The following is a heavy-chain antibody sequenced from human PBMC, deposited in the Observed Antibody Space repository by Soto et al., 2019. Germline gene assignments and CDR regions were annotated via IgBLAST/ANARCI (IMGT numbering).Heavy chain of an antibody. D-gene: IGHD6-19*01. CDR3: AKDRGIAVARNAFDI. CDR2: ISWNSGSI. CDR1: GFTFDDYA. V-gene: IGHV3-9*01. Sequence: GGSLRLSXAASGFTFDDYAMHWVRQAPGKGLEWVSGISWNSGSIGYADSVKGRFTISRDNAKNSLYLQMNSLRAEDTALYYCAKDRGIAVARNAFDIWGQGTMVTVSS. J-gene: IGHJ3*02.